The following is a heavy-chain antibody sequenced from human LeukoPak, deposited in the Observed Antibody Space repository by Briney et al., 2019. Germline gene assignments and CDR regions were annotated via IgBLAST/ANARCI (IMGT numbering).Heavy chain of an antibody. CDR3: AGGSRSGGSSQN. CDR1: GFTFSSYS. D-gene: IGHD2-15*01. Sequence: GGSLRLSCAASGFTFSSYSMNWVRQAPGKGLEWVSSISSSSSYIYYADSVKGRFTISRDNAKNSLYLQMNSLRAEDTAVYYCAGGSRSGGSSQNWGQGTLVTVSS. CDR2: ISSSSSYI. J-gene: IGHJ4*02. V-gene: IGHV3-21*01.